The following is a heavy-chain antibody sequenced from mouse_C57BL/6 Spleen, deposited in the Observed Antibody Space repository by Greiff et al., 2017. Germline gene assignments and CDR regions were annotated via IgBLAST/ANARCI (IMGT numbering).Heavy chain of an antibody. Sequence: QVQLQQPGTELVKPGASVKLSCKASGYTFTSYWMHWVKQRPGQGLEWIGNINPSNGGTNYNEKFKSKATLTVDKSSSTAYMQLSSLTSEDSAVYYCARCGVYDYPYYAMDYWGQGTSVTVSS. V-gene: IGHV1-53*01. CDR1: GYTFTSYW. CDR3: ARCGVYDYPYYAMDY. D-gene: IGHD2-4*01. J-gene: IGHJ4*01. CDR2: INPSNGGT.